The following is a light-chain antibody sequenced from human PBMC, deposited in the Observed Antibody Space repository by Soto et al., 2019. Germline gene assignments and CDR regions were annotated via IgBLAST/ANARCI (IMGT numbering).Light chain of an antibody. J-gene: IGKJ3*01. V-gene: IGKV1-5*01. CDR3: QQYYSDPRT. CDR1: QSISSW. CDR2: AAS. Sequence: DIQMTQSPSSLSASVGDRVTITCRASQSISSWLAWYQQKPGKAPNLLIYAASSLHSGVPSRFSGSGSGTDFTLTISCLQSEDFATYYCQQYYSDPRTFGPGTKVDIK.